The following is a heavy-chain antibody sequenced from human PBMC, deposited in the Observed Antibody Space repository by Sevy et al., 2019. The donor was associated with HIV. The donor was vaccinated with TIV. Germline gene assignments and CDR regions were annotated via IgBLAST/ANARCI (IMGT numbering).Heavy chain of an antibody. CDR3: ARAVGKDGAY. Sequence: GGSLTLSCTASGFTFSDSWMHWVRHAPGKGLEWLANINQDGSVIYYADSVKGRFTISRDNSRNSVFLQMSSLRAGDTATYYCARAVGKDGAYWGQGTLVTVSS. J-gene: IGHJ4*02. D-gene: IGHD2-8*01. CDR2: INQDGSVI. V-gene: IGHV3-7*03. CDR1: GFTFSDSW.